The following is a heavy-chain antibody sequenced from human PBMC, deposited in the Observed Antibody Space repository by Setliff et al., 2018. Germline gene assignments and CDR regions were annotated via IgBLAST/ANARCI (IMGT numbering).Heavy chain of an antibody. CDR2: FYHSGSM. Sequence: NPSETLSLTCTVSGGSISSSYWSWVRQPPGKGLEWVGYFYHSGSMNYNPSLKGRVTMSVDTSNNQLSLQLTSVSAADTAVYYCARAYYYGSGNSHKYYMDVWGKGTAVTVSS. V-gene: IGHV4-59*08. CDR1: GGSISSSY. CDR3: ARAYYYGSGNSHKYYMDV. D-gene: IGHD3-10*01. J-gene: IGHJ6*03.